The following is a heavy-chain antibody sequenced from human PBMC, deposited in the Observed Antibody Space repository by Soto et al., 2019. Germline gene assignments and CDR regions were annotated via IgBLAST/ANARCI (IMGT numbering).Heavy chain of an antibody. J-gene: IGHJ4*02. CDR3: ARLPGIVAPGTVFLDN. CDR1: GYMFTSSW. CDR2: IYPGDSDT. D-gene: IGHD1-1*01. V-gene: IGHV5-51*01. Sequence: VESLKISCKASGYMFTSSWIGCFLQMPVKVLEWMGIIYPGDSDTRYRPSFQGQVTISADKSSSTAYLQWNSLQASDTAMYYCARLPGIVAPGTVFLDNWGQGTMVTVSS.